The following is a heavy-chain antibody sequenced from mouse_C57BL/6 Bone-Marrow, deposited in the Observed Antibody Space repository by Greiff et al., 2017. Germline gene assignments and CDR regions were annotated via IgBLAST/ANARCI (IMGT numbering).Heavy chain of an antibody. Sequence: EVQRVESGEGLVKPGGSLKLSCAASGFTFSSYAMSWVRQTPEKRLAWVAYISSGGDYIYYADTVKCRFTISRDNARNTLYLQMSSLKSEDTAMYNCTRDDGYWDYWGQGTTLTVSS. J-gene: IGHJ2*01. V-gene: IGHV5-9-1*02. D-gene: IGHD2-3*01. CDR3: TRDDGYWDY. CDR2: ISSGGDYI. CDR1: GFTFSSYA.